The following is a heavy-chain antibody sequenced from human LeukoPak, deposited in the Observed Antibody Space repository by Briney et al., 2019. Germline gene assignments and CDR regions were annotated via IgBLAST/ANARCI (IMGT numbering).Heavy chain of an antibody. D-gene: IGHD5-12*01. Sequence: PGGSLRLSCAASGFTFSSYSMNWVRQAPGKGLQWVSSISSSSSYIYYADSVKGRFTISRDNAKNSLYLQMNSLRAEDTAVYYCARAYSGYENFDYWGQGTLVTVSS. CDR3: ARAYSGYENFDY. J-gene: IGHJ4*02. CDR2: ISSSSSYI. CDR1: GFTFSSYS. V-gene: IGHV3-21*01.